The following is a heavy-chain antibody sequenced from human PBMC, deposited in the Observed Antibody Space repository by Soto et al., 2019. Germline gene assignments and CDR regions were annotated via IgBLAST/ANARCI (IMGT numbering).Heavy chain of an antibody. CDR2: IYPGDSDT. D-gene: IGHD4-17*01. Sequence: GESLKISCKGSGYTFTTYWIGWVRQMPGKGLEWMGIIYPGDSDTRYSPSSQGQVTISADKSFSTAYLQWSSLRASDTAMYYCARRTTTVTTFDYWGQGTLVTVSS. CDR1: GYTFTTYW. J-gene: IGHJ4*02. CDR3: ARRTTTVTTFDY. V-gene: IGHV5-51*01.